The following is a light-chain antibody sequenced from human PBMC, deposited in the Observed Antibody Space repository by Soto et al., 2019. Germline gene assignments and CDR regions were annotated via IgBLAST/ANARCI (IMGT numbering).Light chain of an antibody. CDR1: QSISSSY. CDR2: GAS. V-gene: IGKV3-20*01. CDR3: QQYRSSRFT. Sequence: EIVLTQSPGTLSLSPGEQATLSCRASQSISSSYLAWYQQKPGQAPMLLVYGASSRATGIPDRFSGSGSGTDFTLTISRLEPEHFAVYYCQQYRSSRFTFGPGTKGDSK. J-gene: IGKJ3*01.